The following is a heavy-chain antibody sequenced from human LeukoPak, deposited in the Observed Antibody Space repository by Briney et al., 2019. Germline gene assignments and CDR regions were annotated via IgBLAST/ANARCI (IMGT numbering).Heavy chain of an antibody. CDR1: GGSISSSSYY. V-gene: IGHV4-39*07. D-gene: IGHD3-22*01. CDR2: IYYSGST. CDR3: ARDRRDTMIVVDY. J-gene: IGHJ4*02. Sequence: PSETLSLTCTVSGGSISSSSYYWGWIRQPPGKGLEWIGSIYYSGSTYYNPSLKSRVTISVDTSKNQFSLKLSSVTAADTAVYYCARDRRDTMIVVDYWGQGTLVTVSS.